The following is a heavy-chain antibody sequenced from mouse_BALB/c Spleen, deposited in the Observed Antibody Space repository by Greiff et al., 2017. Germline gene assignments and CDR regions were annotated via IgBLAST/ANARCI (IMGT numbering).Heavy chain of an antibody. Sequence: EVMLVESGGGLVKPGGSLKLSCAASGFTFSSYAMSWVRQTPEKRLEWVATISSGGSYTYYPDSVKGRFTISRDNAKNTLYLQMSSLRSEDTAMYYCARYGNFSFDYWGQGTTLTVSS. CDR2: ISSGGSYT. CDR1: GFTFSSYA. J-gene: IGHJ2*01. CDR3: ARYGNFSFDY. V-gene: IGHV5-9-1*01. D-gene: IGHD2-1*01.